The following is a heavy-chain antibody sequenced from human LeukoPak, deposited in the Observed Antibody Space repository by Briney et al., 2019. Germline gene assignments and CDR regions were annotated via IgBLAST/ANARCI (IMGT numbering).Heavy chain of an antibody. V-gene: IGHV5-51*01. D-gene: IGHD3-16*01. CDR1: GYSFSTYW. CDR3: ALNQGRGDYYGMDV. CDR2: IYPRDSDT. J-gene: IGHJ6*02. Sequence: GESLKISCKSSGYSFSTYWIGWVRQMPGKGLEWMGIIYPRDSDTRYSPSFQGQVTISADKSINTAYLQWSSLKASDTAMYYCALNQGRGDYYGMDVWGQGTTITVSS.